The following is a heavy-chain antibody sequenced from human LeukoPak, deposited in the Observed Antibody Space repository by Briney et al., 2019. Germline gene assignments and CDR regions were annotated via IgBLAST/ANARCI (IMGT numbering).Heavy chain of an antibody. Sequence: VGSLRLSCEVSGFNLNTYAMSWVRQAPGKALEWVSAISTHAGSTYYAASGKGRFTIPRDTSKSTLFLTMDTLRAEDTAVYFCARHSPYSHGYFDSWGQGALVTVSS. D-gene: IGHD5-18*01. CDR2: ISTHAGST. CDR3: ARHSPYSHGYFDS. J-gene: IGHJ4*02. CDR1: GFNLNTYA. V-gene: IGHV3-23*01.